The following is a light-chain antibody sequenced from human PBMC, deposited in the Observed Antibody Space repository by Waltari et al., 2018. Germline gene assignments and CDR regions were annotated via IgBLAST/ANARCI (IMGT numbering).Light chain of an antibody. CDR3: CSYAGGTAYV. CDR1: SSDIGTYNF. V-gene: IGLV2-23*01. Sequence: SALTQPASVSGSPGQSINISCTGTSSDIGTYNFVSWYQEYPGKAPKLIIYEATKRPSGVSDRFSASKSGNTASLTISGLQADDEADYSCCSYAGGTAYVFGTGTRVTVL. CDR2: EAT. J-gene: IGLJ1*01.